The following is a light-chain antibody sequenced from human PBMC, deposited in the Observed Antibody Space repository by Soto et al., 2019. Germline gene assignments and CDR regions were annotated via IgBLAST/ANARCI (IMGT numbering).Light chain of an antibody. J-gene: IGKJ1*01. CDR2: AAS. Sequence: DIQMTQSPSSLSASVGDRVTITCRASQGISTYLAWYQQKPGKVPQILISAASAVHSGVPSRFSGSGSGTDFTLTISSLRPEDAATYYCQKYNSAPWTFGQGTKVEIK. CDR3: QKYNSAPWT. CDR1: QGISTY. V-gene: IGKV1-27*01.